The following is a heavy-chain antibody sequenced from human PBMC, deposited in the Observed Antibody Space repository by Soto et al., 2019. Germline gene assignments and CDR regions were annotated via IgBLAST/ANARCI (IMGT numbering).Heavy chain of an antibody. J-gene: IGHJ6*02. Sequence: GGSLRLSCAASGFIFSNYGMEWIRQAPGKGLEWVAVISYDGSNKYYADSVKGRFTISRDSSRNTVYLQMSSLRPEDPAVYYCAKDMGSTMLMSYCVEISGQESKVTVCS. CDR1: GFIFSNYG. CDR3: AKDMGSTMLMSYCVEI. V-gene: IGHV3-30*18. D-gene: IGHD3-10*01. CDR2: ISYDGSNK.